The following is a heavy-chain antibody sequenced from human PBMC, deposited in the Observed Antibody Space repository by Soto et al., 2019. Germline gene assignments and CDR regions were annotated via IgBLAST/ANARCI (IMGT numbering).Heavy chain of an antibody. CDR1: GFAFSDFS. Sequence: GGSLRLSCATSGFAFSDFSFNWVRQAPGKGLEWVSSITSSGGYISYADSGNGRFTISRDNAKNSLSLQMNSLRVEDTGVYYWARERGTKPNYFDYWGQGTPVTVSS. J-gene: IGHJ4*02. CDR3: ARERGTKPNYFDY. CDR2: ITSSGGYI. V-gene: IGHV3-21*01.